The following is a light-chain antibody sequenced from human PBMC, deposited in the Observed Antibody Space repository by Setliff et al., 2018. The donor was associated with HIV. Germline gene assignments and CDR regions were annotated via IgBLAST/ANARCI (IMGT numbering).Light chain of an antibody. V-gene: IGLV2-14*03. Sequence: QSVLAQPASVSGSPGQSITISCTGTNSDVGLYNFVSWYQQHPGKVPKLIIYDVTNRPSGISYCFSGSKSGNTASLTISGLQAEDEADYFCSSFTDRRKFVFGTGTKVTVL. CDR2: DVT. J-gene: IGLJ1*01. CDR3: SSFTDRRKFV. CDR1: NSDVGLYNF.